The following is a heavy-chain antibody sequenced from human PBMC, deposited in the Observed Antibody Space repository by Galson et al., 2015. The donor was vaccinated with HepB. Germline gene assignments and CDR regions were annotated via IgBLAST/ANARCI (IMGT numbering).Heavy chain of an antibody. D-gene: IGHD2-2*03. CDR1: GFTFSSYA. CDR2: ISGSGCST. CDR3: AKDGGLDIVVVAGFDP. V-gene: IGHV3-23*01. J-gene: IGHJ5*02. Sequence: SLRLSCAASGFTFSSYAMSWVRQAPGKGLEWVSAISGSGCSTYYADSVKGRSTISRDNSKNTLYLQMNSLRAEDTAVYYCAKDGGLDIVVVAGFDPWGPGTLVTVSS.